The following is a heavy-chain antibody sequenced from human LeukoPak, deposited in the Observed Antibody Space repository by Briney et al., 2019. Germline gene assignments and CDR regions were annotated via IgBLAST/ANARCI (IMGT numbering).Heavy chain of an antibody. CDR2: IRYDGSNK. CDR1: GFTFSSYG. J-gene: IGHJ4*02. D-gene: IGHD3-16*01. Sequence: PGGSLRLSCAASGFTFSSYGMHWVRQAPGKGLEWVAFIRYDGSNKYYADSVKGRFTISRDNSKNTAYLDMNSLRPDDTAVYFCARDVISRNMITLGLGYWGQGTLVTVSS. V-gene: IGHV3-30*02. CDR3: ARDVISRNMITLGLGY.